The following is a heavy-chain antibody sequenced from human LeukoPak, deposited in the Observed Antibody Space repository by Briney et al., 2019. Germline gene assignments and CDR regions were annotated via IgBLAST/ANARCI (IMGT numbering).Heavy chain of an antibody. CDR1: GFTFSNYW. J-gene: IGHJ6*02. Sequence: PGGSLRLSCAASGFTFSNYWITWVRQAPGKGLEWVANIKQGGSEKHYVDSVTGRFTISRDDAKNSLYLQINSLRIEDTAVYYCAREGQQSYGMDVWGQGTTVTVSS. D-gene: IGHD6-13*01. CDR2: IKQGGSEK. V-gene: IGHV3-7*05. CDR3: AREGQQSYGMDV.